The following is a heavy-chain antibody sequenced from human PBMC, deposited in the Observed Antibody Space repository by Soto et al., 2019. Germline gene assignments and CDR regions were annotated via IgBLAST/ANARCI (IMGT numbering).Heavy chain of an antibody. D-gene: IGHD3-22*01. CDR1: GYSFTSYW. CDR3: ARPQIYYYDSSYLAPDACDI. CDR2: IDPSDSYT. V-gene: IGHV5-10-1*01. Sequence: GESLKISCKGSGYSFTSYWISWVRQMPGKGLEWMGRIDPSDSYTNYSPSFQGHVTISVDKSISTAYLQWSSLKASDTAMYYCARPQIYYYDSSYLAPDACDIWGQGTMVTVSS. J-gene: IGHJ3*02.